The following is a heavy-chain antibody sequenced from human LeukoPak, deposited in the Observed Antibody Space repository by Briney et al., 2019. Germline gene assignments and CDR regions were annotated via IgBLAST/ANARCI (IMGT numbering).Heavy chain of an antibody. V-gene: IGHV3-11*01. CDR3: ASRYCSGGSCYFDY. J-gene: IGHJ4*02. D-gene: IGHD2-15*01. Sequence: PGGSLRLSCAASGFTFSDYYMSWVRQAPGKGLEWVSYISSSGNNIYYADSVKGRFTISRDNAKNSLYLQMNTLRAEDTAVYYCASRYCSGGSCYFDYWGQGTLVTVSS. CDR2: ISSSGNNI. CDR1: GFTFSDYY.